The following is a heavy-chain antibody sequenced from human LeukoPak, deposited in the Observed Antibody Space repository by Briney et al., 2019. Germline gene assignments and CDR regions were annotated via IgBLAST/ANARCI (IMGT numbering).Heavy chain of an antibody. Sequence: GASVKVSCKASGGTFSSYAISWVRQAPGQGLEWMGRIIPILGIANYAQKFQGRVTITADKSTSTAYMELSSLRSEDTAVYYCATAIFGVGDPLLDYYYYYGMDVWGQGTTVTVSS. CDR1: GGTFSSYA. D-gene: IGHD3-3*01. CDR3: ATAIFGVGDPLLDYYYYYGMDV. CDR2: IIPILGIA. J-gene: IGHJ6*02. V-gene: IGHV1-69*04.